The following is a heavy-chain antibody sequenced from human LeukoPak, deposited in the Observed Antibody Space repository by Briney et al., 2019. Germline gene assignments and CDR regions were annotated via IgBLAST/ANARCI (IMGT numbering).Heavy chain of an antibody. Sequence: PGGSLRLSCAASGFTFSSYGMHWVRQAPGKGLEWVAFIRYDGSNKYYADSVKGRFTISKDNSKNTLYLQMNSLRAEDTAVYYCAKVPRVNGAFDIWGQGTMVTVSS. CDR1: GFTFSSYG. J-gene: IGHJ3*02. D-gene: IGHD1-1*01. V-gene: IGHV3-30*02. CDR2: IRYDGSNK. CDR3: AKVPRVNGAFDI.